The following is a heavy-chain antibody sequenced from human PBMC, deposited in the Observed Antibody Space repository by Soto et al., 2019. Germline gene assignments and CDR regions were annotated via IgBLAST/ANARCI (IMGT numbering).Heavy chain of an antibody. V-gene: IGHV4-30-2*01. J-gene: IGHJ6*02. CDR1: GGSISTYDYS. CDR2: IYQTGRT. Sequence: LQLQESGSGLVQPSQTLSLTCTASGGSISTYDYSWSWIRQPPGGGLEWIGSIYQTGRTYVIPSLKSRVTMSLDESKNQFSLNLTAVTAADTALYFCAREMTIFGVAPGGGLDVWGQGITVTVSS. D-gene: IGHD3-3*01. CDR3: AREMTIFGVAPGGGLDV.